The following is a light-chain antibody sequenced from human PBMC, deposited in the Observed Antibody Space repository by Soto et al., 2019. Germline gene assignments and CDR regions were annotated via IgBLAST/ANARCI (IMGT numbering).Light chain of an antibody. CDR1: QSVNTY. Sequence: EIVLTQSPATLSLSPGERATLSCRASQSVNTYLAWYQQKPGQAPRLLIYDASNRAAGIPAKFTGRGSGTDFTLTISSIVSDDFAVYYRQQRINRPQVYTFDQGTKLEIK. CDR3: QQRINRPQVYT. V-gene: IGKV3-11*01. CDR2: DAS. J-gene: IGKJ2*01.